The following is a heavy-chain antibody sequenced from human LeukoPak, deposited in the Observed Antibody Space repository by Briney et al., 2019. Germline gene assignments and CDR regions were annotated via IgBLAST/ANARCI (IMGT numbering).Heavy chain of an antibody. CDR3: AREGDDDNIGAFDI. V-gene: IGHV3-64*01. CDR1: GFTFGSYS. CDR2: ISSNGITT. D-gene: IGHD3-22*01. Sequence: PGGSLRLSCAASGFTFGSYSMTWVRQAPGRGLEYVSGISSNGITTYHANSVKGRFTISRDNSKKTLYLQMGSLRAEDMAVFYCAREGDDDNIGAFDIWGQGTMVTVSS. J-gene: IGHJ3*02.